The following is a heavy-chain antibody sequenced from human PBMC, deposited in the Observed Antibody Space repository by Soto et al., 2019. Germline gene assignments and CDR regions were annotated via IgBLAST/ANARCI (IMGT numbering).Heavy chain of an antibody. D-gene: IGHD3-3*01. J-gene: IGHJ4*02. CDR1: GFRFVNYG. CDR3: AKVAKPRVVIEYFDY. Sequence: GGSLRLSCGTSGFRFVNYGMGLVRQAPGKGLECVSGISSSGGRTYFADSVRGRFTISRDNSKNTMYLQMDSLRVEDTAVYYCAKVAKPRVVIEYFDYWGQGSLVNVCS. V-gene: IGHV3-23*01. CDR2: ISSSGGRT.